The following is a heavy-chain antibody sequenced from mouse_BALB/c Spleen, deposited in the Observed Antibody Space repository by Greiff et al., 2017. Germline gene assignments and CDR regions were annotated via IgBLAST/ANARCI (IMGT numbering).Heavy chain of an antibody. D-gene: IGHD2-1*01. CDR3: ARLENYANLGDYAMDY. Sequence: EVQLQQSGPELVKPGASVKISCKASGYTFTDYNMHWVKQSHGKSLEWIGYIYPYNGGTGYNQKFKSKATLTVDNSSSTAYMELRSLTSEDSAVYYCARLENYANLGDYAMDYWGQGTSVTVSS. CDR2: IYPYNGGT. CDR1: GYTFTDYN. V-gene: IGHV1S29*02. J-gene: IGHJ4*01.